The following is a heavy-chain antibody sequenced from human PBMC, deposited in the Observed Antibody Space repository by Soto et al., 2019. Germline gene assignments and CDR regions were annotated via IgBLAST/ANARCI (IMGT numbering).Heavy chain of an antibody. V-gene: IGHV3-30*03. CDR1: GFTFSSYG. J-gene: IGHJ3*02. CDR2: ISYDGTSK. D-gene: IGHD1-1*01. CDR3: ALISNYDAFDI. Sequence: GGSLRLSCAASGFTFSSYGMHWVRQAPGKGLEWVAVISYDGTSKYYADSVKGRFTISRDNSKNTLYLQMNSLRAEDTAVYYCALISNYDAFDIWGQGTMVTVSS.